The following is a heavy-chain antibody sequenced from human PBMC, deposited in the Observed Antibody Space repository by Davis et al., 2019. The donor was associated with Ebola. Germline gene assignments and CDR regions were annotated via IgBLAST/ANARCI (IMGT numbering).Heavy chain of an antibody. Sequence: GESLKISCAASGFTFSSYWMSWVRQVPGKGLVWVSRINGDGSRTNYADSVKGRFTISRDNVKNTLYLQMSILRAEDTAIYYCVRDSIEGPTTFDSWGQGTLVTVSS. CDR1: GFTFSSYW. CDR3: VRDSIEGPTTFDS. D-gene: IGHD1-26*01. V-gene: IGHV3-74*01. J-gene: IGHJ4*02. CDR2: INGDGSRT.